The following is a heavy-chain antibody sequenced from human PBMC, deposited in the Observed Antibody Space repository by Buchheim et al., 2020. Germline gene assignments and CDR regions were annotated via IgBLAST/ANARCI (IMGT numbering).Heavy chain of an antibody. V-gene: IGHV3-11*01. Sequence: QGQLVQSGGGLVKPGESLRLSCGASGFTFGNNYLNWIRQAPGKGLEWLSYVSSSGNTIYYADSVRGRFTISRDNAENSLYLQMTSLRVEDTAVYYCERDQLGPWGMDVWGQGTT. CDR3: ERDQLGPWGMDV. CDR2: VSSSGNTI. J-gene: IGHJ6*01. CDR1: GFTFGNNY. D-gene: IGHD5-24*01.